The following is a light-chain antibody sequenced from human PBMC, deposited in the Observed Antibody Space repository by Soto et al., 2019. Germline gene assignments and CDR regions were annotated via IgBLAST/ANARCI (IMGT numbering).Light chain of an antibody. J-gene: IGKJ1*01. CDR3: QQTYSTPRT. CDR1: QNISNY. CDR2: TTS. Sequence: DIQMAQSPPSLSASVGDRVTISCRASQNISNYLNWYQQEPGKAPKLLIYTTSNLQNGVPSRFNGSGSRTDFTLPITSLQPEDFATYYCQQTYSTPRTFGQGTKVEIK. V-gene: IGKV1-39*01.